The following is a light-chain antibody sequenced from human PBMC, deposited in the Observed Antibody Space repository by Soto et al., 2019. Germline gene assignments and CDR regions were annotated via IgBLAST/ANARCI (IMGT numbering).Light chain of an antibody. Sequence: EIVLTQSPATLSLSPGERATLSCRASQSVSSYLAWYQQKPGQAPRLLIYDASNRATGIPARFSGSGSGTDFALTTSSQEPEDFAVYYCQQRSNWPSTFGGGTKVEIK. CDR1: QSVSSY. V-gene: IGKV3-11*01. CDR3: QQRSNWPST. CDR2: DAS. J-gene: IGKJ4*01.